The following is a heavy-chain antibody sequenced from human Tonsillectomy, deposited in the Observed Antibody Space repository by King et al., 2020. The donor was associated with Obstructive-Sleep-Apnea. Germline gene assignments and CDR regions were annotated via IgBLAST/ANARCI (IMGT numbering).Heavy chain of an antibody. J-gene: IGHJ3*02. CDR2: SHYSGGP. D-gene: IGHD4-17*01. CDR3: VRRRTVTRRGDPFDI. V-gene: IGHV4-59*08. CDR1: GDSVSSYQ. Sequence: QLQESGPGLLKPSETLSLICSVSGDSVSSYQWTWIRQPPGKGLEWVASSHYSGGPYYNPSLASRVGISVEAFRNQFSLTLDSVTASDTAVYFCVRRRTVTRRGDPFDIWGQGTMVTVSS.